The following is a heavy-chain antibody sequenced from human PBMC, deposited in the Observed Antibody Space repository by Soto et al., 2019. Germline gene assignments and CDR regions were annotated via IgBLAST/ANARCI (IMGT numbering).Heavy chain of an antibody. J-gene: IGHJ6*02. CDR3: VRLNRDYYYYGMDV. CDR2: IDHNGIT. V-gene: IGHV4-4*02. Sequence: PXETLSLTCAVSGDSISNSKWWTWVRQTPGKGLEWIGKIDHNGITNYNPSLESRVTILKDNSKNQLSLKLSSVTGADSAVYYCVRLNRDYYYYGMDVWGQGATVTVSS. CDR1: GDSISNSKW.